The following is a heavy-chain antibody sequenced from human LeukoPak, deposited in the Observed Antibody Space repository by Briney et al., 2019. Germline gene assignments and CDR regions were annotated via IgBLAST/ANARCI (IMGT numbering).Heavy chain of an antibody. V-gene: IGHV3-7*03. CDR3: AKDTSGTPGIDAFDI. CDR2: IKQDGSEK. J-gene: IGHJ3*02. D-gene: IGHD6-13*01. CDR1: GFTISSYW. Sequence: GGSLRLSCAASGFTISSYWMGWVRQAPGKGLEWVANIKQDGSEKYYVDSVKGRFTISRDNAKNSLYLQMNSLRAEDTAVYYCAKDTSGTPGIDAFDIWGQGTMVTVSS.